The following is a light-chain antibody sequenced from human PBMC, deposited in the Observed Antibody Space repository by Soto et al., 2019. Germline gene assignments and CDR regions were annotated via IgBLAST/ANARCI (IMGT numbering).Light chain of an antibody. CDR1: TXDVGGYNY. Sequence: QSVLTQPASVSGSPGQSITISCTGTTXDVGGYNYVSWYQHHPGKAPKLLIYEVSNRPSGVSNRFSGSKSGDTASLTISGLQAEDEADYYCTSYPSSSTPCVFGTGTKVTVL. V-gene: IGLV2-14*01. CDR3: TSYPSSSTPCV. CDR2: EVS. J-gene: IGLJ1*01.